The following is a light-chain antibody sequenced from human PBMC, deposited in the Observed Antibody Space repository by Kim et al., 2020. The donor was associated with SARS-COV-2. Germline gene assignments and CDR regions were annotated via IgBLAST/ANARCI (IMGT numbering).Light chain of an antibody. CDR3: QQYNSYST. CDR1: QSISSW. J-gene: IGKJ2*01. V-gene: IGKV1-5*03. Sequence: DIQMTQSPSTLSASVGDRVTITCRASQSISSWLAWYQQKPGKAPKLLIYKASSLESGVPSRFSGSGPGTEFTLTISSLQPDDFATYYCQQYNSYSTFGQGTKLEI. CDR2: KAS.